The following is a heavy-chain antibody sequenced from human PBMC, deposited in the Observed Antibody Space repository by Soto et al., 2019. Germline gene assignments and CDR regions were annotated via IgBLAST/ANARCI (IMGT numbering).Heavy chain of an antibody. CDR3: ATAPLWSNYYYGMDV. D-gene: IGHD3-10*01. CDR1: GYSFTNYW. CDR2: IYPGDSDT. J-gene: IGHJ6*02. V-gene: IGHV5-51*01. Sequence: GESLKISCKGSGYSFTNYWIAWVRQMPGKGLEWMGIIYPGDSDTKYSPSFQGQVTISADKSISTAYLQWSSLKASDTAMYYCATAPLWSNYYYGMDVWGQGTTVTVSS.